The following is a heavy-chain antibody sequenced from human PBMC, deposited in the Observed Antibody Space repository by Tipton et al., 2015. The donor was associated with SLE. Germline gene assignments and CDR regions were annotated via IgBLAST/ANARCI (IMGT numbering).Heavy chain of an antibody. J-gene: IGHJ6*02. CDR1: GGSISSYY. V-gene: IGHV4-59*01. D-gene: IGHD2-15*01. CDR3: ARGRLGGGNYCSYDGMDV. Sequence: TLSLTCTVSGGSISSYYWSWIRQPPGKGLEWIGYIYYSGSTNYNPSLKSRVTISVDTSKNQFSLKLSSVTAADTAVYYCARGRLGGGNYCSYDGMDVGGQGTTVTVSS. CDR2: IYYSGST.